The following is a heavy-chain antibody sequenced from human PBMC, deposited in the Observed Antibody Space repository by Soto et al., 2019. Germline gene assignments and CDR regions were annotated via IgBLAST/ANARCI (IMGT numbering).Heavy chain of an antibody. CDR2: ISSSSSYI. Sequence: EVQLVESGGGLVKPGGALRLSCAATGFTFSSYSMNWVRQAPGKGLEWVSSISSSSSYIYYADSVKGRFTISRDNAKNSLYLQMNSLRAEDTAVYYCARDRANSQYYHGSGSYGYFDYWGQGTLVTVSS. V-gene: IGHV3-21*01. CDR3: ARDRANSQYYHGSGSYGYFDY. J-gene: IGHJ4*02. D-gene: IGHD3-10*01. CDR1: GFTFSSYS.